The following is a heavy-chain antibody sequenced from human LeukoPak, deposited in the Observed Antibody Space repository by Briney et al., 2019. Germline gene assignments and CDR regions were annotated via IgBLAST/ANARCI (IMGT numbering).Heavy chain of an antibody. J-gene: IGHJ5*02. D-gene: IGHD3-9*01. Sequence: GESLKISCKGSGYTFTSHWIGWVRQMPGKGLEWMGIILPGDSDTRYSPSFQGQVTISVDKSISTAYPQWSSLRASDTAIYYCARQNYDSMTGPHWFDPWGQGTLVTVSS. V-gene: IGHV5-51*01. CDR2: ILPGDSDT. CDR1: GYTFTSHW. CDR3: ARQNYDSMTGPHWFDP.